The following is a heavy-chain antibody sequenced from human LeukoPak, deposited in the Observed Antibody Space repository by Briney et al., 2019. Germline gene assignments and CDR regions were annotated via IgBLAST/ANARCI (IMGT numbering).Heavy chain of an antibody. J-gene: IGHJ4*02. V-gene: IGHV3-23*01. Sequence: GGSLRLSCAASGFTFSNYAMSWVRQAPGKGLEWVSGISGSGTSTYYADSVKGRFTISRDNSKNTLYLQMNSLRAGDTAVYYCASRNYHDSSGYYYYYFDYWGQGILVTVSS. CDR2: ISGSGTST. CDR1: GFTFSNYA. CDR3: ASRNYHDSSGYYYYYFDY. D-gene: IGHD3-22*01.